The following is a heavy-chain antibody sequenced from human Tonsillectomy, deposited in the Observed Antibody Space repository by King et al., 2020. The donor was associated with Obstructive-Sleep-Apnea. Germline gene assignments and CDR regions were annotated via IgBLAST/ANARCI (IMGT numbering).Heavy chain of an antibody. Sequence: VQLVGSGGGVVQPGGVLRLSCAASGVTFRCYGMTWVRPGPGKGLEWGAGILYDGSDKYYADSVKGRFTISRDNSKHTLYLQMNSLRAEDTAVYYCAKGWFGEPLWFDPWGQGTLVTVSS. V-gene: IGHV3-30*18. CDR1: GVTFRCYG. J-gene: IGHJ5*02. CDR2: ILYDGSDK. CDR3: AKGWFGEPLWFDP. D-gene: IGHD3-10*01.